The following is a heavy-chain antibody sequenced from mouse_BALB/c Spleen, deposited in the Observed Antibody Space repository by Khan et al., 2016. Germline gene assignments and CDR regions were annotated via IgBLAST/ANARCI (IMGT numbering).Heavy chain of an antibody. CDR3: ARWSLRSFDV. Sequence: QVQLKQSGPELVKPGASVKMSCKVSGYTFTDYVISWVKQRTGQGLEWIGEIYPGSAGTYYNEKFKGKATLTADKSSNTAYMQLSSLTSEDSAVYFCARWSLRSFDVWGAGTTVTVSS. CDR1: GYTFTDYV. V-gene: IGHV1-77*01. CDR2: IYPGSAGT. J-gene: IGHJ1*01. D-gene: IGHD2-1*01.